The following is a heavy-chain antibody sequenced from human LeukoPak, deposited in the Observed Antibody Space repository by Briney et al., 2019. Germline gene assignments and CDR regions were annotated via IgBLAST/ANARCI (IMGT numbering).Heavy chain of an antibody. CDR3: AKNGGVTAFYDY. Sequence: GGSLRLSCAASGFTFSTYAMTWVRQAPGKGLEWVSAVSGSGAGTYYADSVKGRFTISRDNFKNTLYLQMNSLRAEDTAVYYCAKNGGVTAFYDYWGQGTLVTVSS. CDR1: GFTFSTYA. J-gene: IGHJ4*02. D-gene: IGHD4-11*01. V-gene: IGHV3-23*01. CDR2: VSGSGAGT.